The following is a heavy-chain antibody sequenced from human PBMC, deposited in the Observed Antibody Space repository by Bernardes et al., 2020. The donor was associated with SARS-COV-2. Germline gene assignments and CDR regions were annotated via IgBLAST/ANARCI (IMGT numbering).Heavy chain of an antibody. J-gene: IGHJ6*01. V-gene: IGHV1-2*02. CDR2: INPNSGGT. Sequence: APPKDCCKASGYTFTGYYMHWVRQAPVQGLEWMGWINPNSGGTNYAQKFQGRVTMTRDTSISTAYMELSRLRSDDTAVYYCARNYNTPLSYYYYGMDVWGKGATIT. CDR3: ARNYNTPLSYYYYGMDV. CDR1: GYTFTGYY. D-gene: IGHD1-20*01.